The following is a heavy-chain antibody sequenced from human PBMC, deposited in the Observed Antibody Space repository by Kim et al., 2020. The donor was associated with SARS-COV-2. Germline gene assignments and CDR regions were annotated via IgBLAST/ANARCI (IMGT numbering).Heavy chain of an antibody. J-gene: IGHJ6*03. CDR3: AQEDNSMIRGRLDV. V-gene: IGHV3-23*01. Sequence: GGSLRLSCATSGFTFANYAMHWVRQAPGKGLEWVSSISGGGDSTFYADSVRGRFTISRDNSRNTLYLQMNSLRTEDTAVYYCAQEDNSMIRGRLDVWGKG. CDR1: GFTFANYA. D-gene: IGHD3-16*01. CDR2: ISGGGDST.